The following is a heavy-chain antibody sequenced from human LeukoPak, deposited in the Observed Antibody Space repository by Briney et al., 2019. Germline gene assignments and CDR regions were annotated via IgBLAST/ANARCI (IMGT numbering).Heavy chain of an antibody. V-gene: IGHV3-43*01. CDR1: GFRFDEYT. CDR3: ARDGFVGAADY. D-gene: IGHD6-13*01. CDR2: ISWDGHSR. J-gene: IGHJ4*02. Sequence: PGGSLRLSCVASGFRFDEYTIHWVRQAPGKGLEWVSLISWDGHSRYFTDSVRGRFTISRDNAKNSLYLQMNSLRVEDTAVYYCARDGFVGAADYWGQGTLVTVSS.